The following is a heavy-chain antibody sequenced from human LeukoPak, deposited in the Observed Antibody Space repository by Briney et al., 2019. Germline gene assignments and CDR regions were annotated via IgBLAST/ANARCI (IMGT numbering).Heavy chain of an antibody. CDR1: GGSISSYY. Sequence: SETLSLTCTVSGGSISSYYWSWIRQPPGKGLEWIGYIYYSGSTNYNPSLKSRVTISVDTSKNQFSLELSSVTAADTAVYYCARGGSYYCFDPWGQGTLVTVSS. CDR2: IYYSGST. J-gene: IGHJ5*02. V-gene: IGHV4-59*08. CDR3: ARGGSYYCFDP. D-gene: IGHD1-26*01.